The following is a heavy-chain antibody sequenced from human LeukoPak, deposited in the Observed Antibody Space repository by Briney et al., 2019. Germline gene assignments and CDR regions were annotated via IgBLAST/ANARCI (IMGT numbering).Heavy chain of an antibody. CDR1: GYTFTSYY. J-gene: IGHJ5*02. Sequence: ASVKVSCKASGYTFTSYYMHWVRQAPGQGLEWTGIINPSGGSTSYAQKFQGRVTRTRDTSTSTVYMELSSLRSEDTAVYYCARGRDVPYDSVGRFDPWGQGTLVTVSS. D-gene: IGHD3-3*01. CDR3: ARGRDVPYDSVGRFDP. CDR2: INPSGGST. V-gene: IGHV1-46*01.